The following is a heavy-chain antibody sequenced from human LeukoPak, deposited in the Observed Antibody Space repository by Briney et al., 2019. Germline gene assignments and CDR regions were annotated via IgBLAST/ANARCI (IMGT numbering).Heavy chain of an antibody. CDR2: INAGNGNT. D-gene: IGHD4-17*01. Sequence: ASVKVSCKASGYTFTSYAMHWVRQAPGQRLEWMGWINAGNGNTKYSQKFQGRVTITRDTSVSTAYMELSSLRSEDTAVYYCARDPPYGSLFDYWGQGTLVTVSS. J-gene: IGHJ4*02. V-gene: IGHV1-3*01. CDR1: GYTFTSYA. CDR3: ARDPPYGSLFDY.